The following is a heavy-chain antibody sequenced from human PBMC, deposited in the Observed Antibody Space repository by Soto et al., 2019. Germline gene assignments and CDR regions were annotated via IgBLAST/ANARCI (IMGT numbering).Heavy chain of an antibody. J-gene: IGHJ4*02. V-gene: IGHV4-4*07. Sequence: QVKLQESGPGLVKPSETLSLTCTVSGGSISSYYWSWIRQSAGQGLEWIGRIYPGGSTNYNPSLKSRATMSADTSKNQCSLRLTSVTAADTAVYYCARANVGPPGGGSWIMPFDFWGQGTLVTVSS. CDR3: ARANVGPPGGGSWIMPFDF. CDR2: IYPGGST. D-gene: IGHD2-15*01. CDR1: GGSISSYY.